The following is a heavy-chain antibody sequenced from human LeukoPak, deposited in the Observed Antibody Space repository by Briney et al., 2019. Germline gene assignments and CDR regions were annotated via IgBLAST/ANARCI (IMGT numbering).Heavy chain of an antibody. V-gene: IGHV4-4*02. D-gene: IGHD6-19*01. Sequence: SGTLSLTCAVSGGSISSSNRWSWVRQPPGKGLEWIGEIYHSGSTNYNPSLKSRVTISVDKSKNQFSLKLSSVTAADTAVYYCARAKSVAGLPYYFDYWGQGTLVTVSS. CDR3: ARAKSVAGLPYYFDY. CDR1: GGSISSSNR. CDR2: IYHSGST. J-gene: IGHJ4*02.